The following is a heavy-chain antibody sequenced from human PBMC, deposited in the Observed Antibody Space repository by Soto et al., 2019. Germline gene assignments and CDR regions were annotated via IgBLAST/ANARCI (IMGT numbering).Heavy chain of an antibody. Sequence: QVQLVQSGAEVKKPGSSVKVSCKASGGTFSSYAISWVRQAPGQGLEWMGGIIPIFGTANYAQKFQGRVTITADESTSTAYMELSSLRSEDTAVYYCASDYDFWSGYGPNGMDVWGQGTTVTVSS. CDR1: GGTFSSYA. CDR2: IIPIFGTA. V-gene: IGHV1-69*12. CDR3: ASDYDFWSGYGPNGMDV. D-gene: IGHD3-3*01. J-gene: IGHJ6*02.